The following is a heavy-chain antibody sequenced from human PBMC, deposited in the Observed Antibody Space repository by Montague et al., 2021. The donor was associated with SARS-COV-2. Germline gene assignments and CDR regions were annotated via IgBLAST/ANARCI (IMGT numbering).Heavy chain of an antibody. V-gene: IGHV3-21*01. CDR2: VSTSSLYI. D-gene: IGHD5/OR15-5a*01. CDR3: ARAHSGSYSVGGDAFDL. CDR1: GFTFNKYS. Sequence: SLRLSCAASGFTFNKYSMNWVRQAPGKGLEWVSSVSTSSLYIYYXXSVKGRFTVARANAKNSVFLEMNSLRVEDTAVYYCARAHSGSYSVGGDAFDLWGRGTLVTVAA. J-gene: IGHJ3*01.